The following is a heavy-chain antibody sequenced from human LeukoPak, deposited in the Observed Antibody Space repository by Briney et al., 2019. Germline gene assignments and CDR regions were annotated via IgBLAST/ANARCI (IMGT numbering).Heavy chain of an antibody. V-gene: IGHV3-74*01. CDR3: ARDRPHNWFDP. Sequence: PGGSLRLSCAASGIAFSNHWMRWVRQAPGKGLEWVSWINNDGSYAVYADSVRARFTISRDNAKSTLYLQMNSLRPEDTAVYYCARDRPHNWFDPWGQGTLVTVSS. CDR2: INNDGSYA. J-gene: IGHJ5*02. CDR1: GIAFSNHW.